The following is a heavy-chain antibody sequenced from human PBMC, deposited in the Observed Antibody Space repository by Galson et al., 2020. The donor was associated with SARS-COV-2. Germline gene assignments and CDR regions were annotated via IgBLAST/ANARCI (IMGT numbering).Heavy chain of an antibody. CDR1: GFNFGGYG. J-gene: IGHJ6*02. CDR3: ARPQSYGGSAYVGYGMDV. CDR2: IWFDGTKQ. D-gene: IGHD3-16*01. V-gene: IGHV3-33*01. Sequence: GESLKISCAASGFNFGGYGMHWVRQAPGKGLEWVAVIWFDGTKQFYVDSVKGRFTISRDNSKDTLYLEMNSLRVEDTAMYYCARPQSYGGSAYVGYGMDVWGQGTTVTVSS.